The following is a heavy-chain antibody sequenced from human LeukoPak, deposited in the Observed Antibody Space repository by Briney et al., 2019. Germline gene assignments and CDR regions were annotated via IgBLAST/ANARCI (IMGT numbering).Heavy chain of an antibody. CDR2: IYYSGST. CDR3: ARVTDGDVYFDY. CDR1: GGSISSSSYY. Sequence: SETLSLTCTVSGGSISSSSYYWGWIRQPPGKGLEWIGSIYYSGSTYYNPSLKSRVTISVDTSKNQFSLKLSSVTAADTAVYYCARVTDGDVYFDYWGQGTLVTVSS. V-gene: IGHV4-39*07. D-gene: IGHD4-17*01. J-gene: IGHJ4*02.